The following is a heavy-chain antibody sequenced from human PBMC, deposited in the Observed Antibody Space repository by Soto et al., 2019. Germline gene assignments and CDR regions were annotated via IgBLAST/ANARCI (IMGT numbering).Heavy chain of an antibody. Sequence: GASVKVSCKASGYTFTSYYMHWVRQAPGQGLEWMGIINPSGGSTSYAQKFQGRVTMTRDTSTSTVYMELSSLRSEDTAVYYCARDRMTVLVKGGDYAYWGQGTLVTVSS. CDR2: INPSGGST. CDR3: ARDRMTVLVKGGDYAY. J-gene: IGHJ4*02. V-gene: IGHV1-46*03. D-gene: IGHD4-17*01. CDR1: GYTFTSYY.